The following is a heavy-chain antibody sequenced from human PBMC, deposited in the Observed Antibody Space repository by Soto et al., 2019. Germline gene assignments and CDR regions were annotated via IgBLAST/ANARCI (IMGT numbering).Heavy chain of an antibody. CDR3: ARVPYYDYVWGSYGAFDI. J-gene: IGHJ3*02. CDR2: INSDGSST. Sequence: GGSLRLSCAASGFTFSSYWMHWVRQAPGKGLVWVSRINSDGSSTSYADSVKGRFTISRDNAKNTLYLQMNSLRAEDTAVYYCARVPYYDYVWGSYGAFDIWGQGTMVTV. CDR1: GFTFSSYW. D-gene: IGHD3-16*01. V-gene: IGHV3-74*01.